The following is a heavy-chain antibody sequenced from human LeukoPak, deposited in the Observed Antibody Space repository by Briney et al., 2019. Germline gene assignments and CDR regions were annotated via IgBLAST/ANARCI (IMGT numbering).Heavy chain of an antibody. CDR2: IWYDGSNK. J-gene: IGHJ4*02. V-gene: IGHV3-33*01. D-gene: IGHD3-22*01. CDR1: GFTFSSYG. Sequence: PGGSLRLSCAASGFTFSSYGMHWVRQAPGKGLEWVAVIWYDGSNKNYADSVKGRFTVSRDNFNNMLFLQMDSLRAEDTAVYYCARQNSSGSKDYWGQGTLVTVSS. CDR3: ARQNSSGSKDY.